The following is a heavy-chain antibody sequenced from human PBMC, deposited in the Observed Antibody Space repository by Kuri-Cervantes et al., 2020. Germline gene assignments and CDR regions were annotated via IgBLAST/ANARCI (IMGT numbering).Heavy chain of an antibody. J-gene: IGHJ3*02. Sequence: ASVQVSCKAAGYTFTSYDINWVRQAPGQGLEWMGWINPNSGGTNYAQKFQGRVTMTRDTSISTAYMELSRLRSDDTAVYYCARSAIDLQLRLGELSFIAFDIWGQGAMVTVSS. CDR3: ARSAIDLQLRLGELSFIAFDI. CDR1: GYTFTSYD. D-gene: IGHD3-16*02. CDR2: INPNSGGT. V-gene: IGHV1-2*02.